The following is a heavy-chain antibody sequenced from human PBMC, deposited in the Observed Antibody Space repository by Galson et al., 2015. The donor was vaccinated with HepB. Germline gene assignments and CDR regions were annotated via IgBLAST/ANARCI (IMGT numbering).Heavy chain of an antibody. CDR1: GFTFSAYA. CDR2: VSSDESNK. CDR3: ARTFYFDY. J-gene: IGHJ4*02. V-gene: IGHV3-30*04. Sequence: SLRLSCAASGFTFSAYAMHWVRQAPGKGLEWVVLVSSDESNKYYADSVRGRFTISRDNSRNTVYLQMNSLRAEDTAVYYCARTFYFDYWGQGTLVTVSS.